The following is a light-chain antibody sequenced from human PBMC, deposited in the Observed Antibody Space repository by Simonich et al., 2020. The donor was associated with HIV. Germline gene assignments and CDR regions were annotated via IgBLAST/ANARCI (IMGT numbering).Light chain of an antibody. V-gene: IGKV2D-29*02. Sequence: DIVMTQTPLSLSVTHGQPASISCKSSQSLLHSDGKTYLYWYLQKPGQSPHLVIYEVSNRFSGVPERFSGSGSGTDFTLKISRVEAEDVGIYYCAQSVQLPLTFGGGTKVEIK. CDR3: AQSVQLPLT. J-gene: IGKJ4*01. CDR1: QSLLHSDGKTY. CDR2: EVS.